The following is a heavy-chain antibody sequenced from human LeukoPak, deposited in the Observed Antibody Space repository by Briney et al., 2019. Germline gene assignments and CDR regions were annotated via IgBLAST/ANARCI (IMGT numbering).Heavy chain of an antibody. D-gene: IGHD3-10*01. CDR2: ISYDGSNK. J-gene: IGHJ5*02. V-gene: IGHV3-30*04. Sequence: PGGSLRLSCAASGFTFSSYAMHWVRQAPGKGLEWVAVISYDGSNKYYADSVKGRFTISRDNAKNSLYLQMNSLRAEDTAVYYCARDAGEKDLNWFDPWGQGTLVTVSS. CDR3: ARDAGEKDLNWFDP. CDR1: GFTFSSYA.